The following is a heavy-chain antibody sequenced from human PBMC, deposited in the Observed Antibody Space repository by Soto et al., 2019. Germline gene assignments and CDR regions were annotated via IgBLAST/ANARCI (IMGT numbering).Heavy chain of an antibody. D-gene: IGHD3-22*01. V-gene: IGHV3-23*01. J-gene: IGHJ6*02. CDR1: GFTFSSYA. Sequence: GGSLRLSCSASGFTFSSYAMSWVRQAPGKGLEWVSAISGSGDATYYADPVKGRFSISRGNSKNTLYLQMNSLRAEDTAFYYCARAGGYYDSSAQGAYYGMDVWGQGTTVTVSS. CDR2: ISGSGDAT. CDR3: ARAGGYYDSSAQGAYYGMDV.